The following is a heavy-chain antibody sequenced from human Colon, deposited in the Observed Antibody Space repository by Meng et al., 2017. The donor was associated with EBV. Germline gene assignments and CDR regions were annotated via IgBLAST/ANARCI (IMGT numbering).Heavy chain of an antibody. CDR2: IYYSGSA. V-gene: IGHV4-30-2*01. Sequence: QLQLQESGSGLVKPSETLSLTCAVSGGSISSGGYSWHWIRQPPGKGLQWIGYIYYSGSAFYNPSLKSRVTLSVDRSKNQFSLNLSSVTAADTAVYYCARGAYFDYWVQGTLVTVSS. J-gene: IGHJ4*02. CDR1: GGSISSGGYS. CDR3: ARGAYFDY.